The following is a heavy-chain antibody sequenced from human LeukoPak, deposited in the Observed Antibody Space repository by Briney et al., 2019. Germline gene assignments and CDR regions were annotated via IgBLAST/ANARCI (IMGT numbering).Heavy chain of an antibody. CDR3: ARRMATVTDAFDI. V-gene: IGHV4-59*08. D-gene: IGHD5-24*01. CDR2: VFHSGTT. CDR1: GDSLTDHF. J-gene: IGHJ3*02. Sequence: SETLSLTCNVSGDSLTDHFWSWIRQTPGKGLEWLGYVFHSGTTNYSPSLKSRVTISLDTSKKQFYLRLASVTAADTALYYCARRMATVTDAFDIWGRGTMVSVSS.